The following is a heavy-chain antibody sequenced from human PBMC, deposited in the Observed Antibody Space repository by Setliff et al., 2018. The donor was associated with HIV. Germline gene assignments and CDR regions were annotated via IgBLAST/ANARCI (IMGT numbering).Heavy chain of an antibody. CDR1: GFTFNFYT. J-gene: IGHJ4*02. CDR3: ANNWNCAD. D-gene: IGHD1-1*01. CDR2: ISPNSSQI. Sequence: PGGSLRLSCAASGFTFNFYTMNRVRQAPGKALEWVSSISPNSSQIYYADSAKDRFTISRDNVKNSLTLHMTSLRVDDSAVYYCANNWNCADWGPGTLVTVSS. V-gene: IGHV3-21*06.